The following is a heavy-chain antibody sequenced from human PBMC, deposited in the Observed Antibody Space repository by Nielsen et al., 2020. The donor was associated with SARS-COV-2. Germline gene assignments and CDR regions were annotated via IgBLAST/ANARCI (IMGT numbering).Heavy chain of an antibody. J-gene: IGHJ4*02. D-gene: IGHD1-26*01. CDR3: AKHEVED. Sequence: GESLKISCVASGFSFSNYVMNWVRQAPGKGLEWVSAISESGGATYYTDSVKGRFTISRDNSRNTLYLEMNSLRADDTAVYYCAKHEVEDWGQGTLVTVSS. CDR2: ISESGGAT. CDR1: GFSFSNYV. V-gene: IGHV3-23*01.